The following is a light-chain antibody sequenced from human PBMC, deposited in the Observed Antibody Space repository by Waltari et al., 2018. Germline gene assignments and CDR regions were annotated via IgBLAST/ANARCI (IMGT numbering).Light chain of an antibody. J-gene: IGLJ2*01. CDR2: DTS. CDR3: LLSYSGARVLVV. CDR1: SGAVHSGHL. V-gene: IGLV7-46*01. Sequence: QRLFTQEPSLTGSPGGIVTLTCGCISGAVHSGHLPYWLQQQPGQAPRTLIYDTSNKHSWTPARFSGSLLGGKAALTLSGAQPEDEAEYYCLLSYSGARVLVVFGGGTKLTVL.